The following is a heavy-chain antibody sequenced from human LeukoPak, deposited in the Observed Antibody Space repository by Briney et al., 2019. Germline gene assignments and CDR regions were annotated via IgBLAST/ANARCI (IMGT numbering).Heavy chain of an antibody. CDR2: VYPGDSDT. V-gene: IGHV5-51*01. D-gene: IGHD3-10*01. Sequence: GESLKISCKISGYTFSSYWIGWVRQLPGKGLEWMGSVYPGDSDTRYSPSFQGQVTISADKSISTAYLQWSSLKASDTAMYYCARRTGTGWFGNFDYWGQGTLVTVSS. J-gene: IGHJ4*02. CDR1: GYTFSSYW. CDR3: ARRTGTGWFGNFDY.